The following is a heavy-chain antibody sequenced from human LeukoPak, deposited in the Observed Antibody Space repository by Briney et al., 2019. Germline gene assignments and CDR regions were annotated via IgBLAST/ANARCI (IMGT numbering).Heavy chain of an antibody. J-gene: IGHJ4*02. CDR1: GFHFSTYG. Sequence: GGSLRLSCAASGFHFSTYGMNWVRQAPGKGLEWVSYISTGSTTIHHADSVKGRFTVSRDNTRNLLFLQMSSLRVEDTAVYFCTRGCTGTRCPADYWGQGALVTVSS. V-gene: IGHV3-48*01. D-gene: IGHD2-2*01. CDR2: ISTGSTTI. CDR3: TRGCTGTRCPADY.